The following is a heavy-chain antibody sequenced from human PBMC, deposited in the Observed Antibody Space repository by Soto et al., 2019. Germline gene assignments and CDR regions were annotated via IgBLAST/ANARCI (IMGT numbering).Heavy chain of an antibody. CDR1: GYTFTSYG. V-gene: IGHV1-18*01. D-gene: IGHD3-10*01. CDR2: ISAYNGNT. J-gene: IGHJ6*02. CDR3: ARRGYGPGLPYSYGMDV. Sequence: ASVKVSCKASGYTFTSYGISWVRQAPGQGLEWMGWISAYNGNTNYAQKLQGRVTMTTDTSTSTAYMELRSLRSDDTAVYYCARRGYGPGLPYSYGMDVWGQGPRVTVPS.